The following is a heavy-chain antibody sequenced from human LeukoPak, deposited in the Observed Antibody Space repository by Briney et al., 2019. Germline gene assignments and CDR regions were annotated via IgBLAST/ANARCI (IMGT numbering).Heavy chain of an antibody. D-gene: IGHD2-15*01. CDR1: GFTFSSYS. J-gene: IGHJ4*02. V-gene: IGHV3-21*04. Sequence: GGSLRLSCAASGFTFSSYSMNWVRQAPGKGLEWVSSISSSSSYIYYADSVKGRFTISRDNAKNSLYLQMNSLRAEDTALYYCAKDILDRRRVVAATVFDYWGQGTLVTVSS. CDR3: AKDILDRRRVVAATVFDY. CDR2: ISSSSSYI.